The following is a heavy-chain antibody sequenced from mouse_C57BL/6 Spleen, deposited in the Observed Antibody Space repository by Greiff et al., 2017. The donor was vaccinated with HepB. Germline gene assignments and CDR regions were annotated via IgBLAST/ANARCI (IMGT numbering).Heavy chain of an antibody. CDR2: IDPGSGST. CDR1: GYTFTSYW. D-gene: IGHD1-1*02. V-gene: IGHV1-55*01. CDR3: ARWGWGDILAY. J-gene: IGHJ3*01. Sequence: QVQLQQPGAELVKPGASVKMSCKASGYTFTSYWITWVKQRPGQGLEWIGDIDPGSGSTNYNEKFKSKATLTVDTSSSTAYMQLSSLTSEDAAVYYGARWGWGDILAYWGQGTLVTVSA.